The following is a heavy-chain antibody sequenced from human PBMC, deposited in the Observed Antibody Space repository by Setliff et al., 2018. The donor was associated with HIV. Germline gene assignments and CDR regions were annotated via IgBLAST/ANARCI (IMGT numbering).Heavy chain of an antibody. CDR1: GGSISSYY. CDR3: ARGLSFYDPGGFDY. J-gene: IGHJ4*02. V-gene: IGHV4-4*09. Sequence: SETLSLTCTVSGGSISSYYWSWIRQPPGKGLEWIGYIYTSGSTNYNPSLKSRVTISVDTSKNQFSLKLSSVTAADTAVYYCARGLSFYDPGGFDYWGQGAQVTVSS. CDR2: IYTSGST. D-gene: IGHD3-22*01.